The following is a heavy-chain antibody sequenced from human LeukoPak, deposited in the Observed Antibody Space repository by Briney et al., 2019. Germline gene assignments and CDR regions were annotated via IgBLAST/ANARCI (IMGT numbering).Heavy chain of an antibody. CDR2: ISWDGANT. J-gene: IGHJ4*02. CDR1: GVTLNGHT. Sequence: PGGSLRLSCAASGVTLNGHTMHWVRQAPGKGREWVSLISWDGANTMYADSVKGRFTISRDSGKNSLYLQMNSLRREDTALYYCAKDNDDYGAFDYWGQGTLFTVSS. V-gene: IGHV3-43*01. CDR3: AKDNDDYGAFDY. D-gene: IGHD4/OR15-4a*01.